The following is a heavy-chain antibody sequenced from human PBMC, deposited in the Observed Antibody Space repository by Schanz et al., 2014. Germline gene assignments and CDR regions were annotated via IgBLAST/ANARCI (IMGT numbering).Heavy chain of an antibody. V-gene: IGHV3-30*04. D-gene: IGHD5-12*01. CDR2: ISSDGNQQ. CDR3: SRLRDGYNEFHS. J-gene: IGHJ4*02. Sequence: QVQLVESGGGVVRPGGSLRLSCAGSGFTFSNYAIHWVRQAPGKGLEWVGVISSDGNQQYYVDSVRGRFTMSRGNSKNTVYLRMNGTRIEDTAVYYCSRLRDGYNEFHSWGPGTLVTV. CDR1: GFTFSNYA.